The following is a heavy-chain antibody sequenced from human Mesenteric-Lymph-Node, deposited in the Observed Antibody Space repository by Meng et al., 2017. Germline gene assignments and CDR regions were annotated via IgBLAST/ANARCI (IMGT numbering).Heavy chain of an antibody. D-gene: IGHD3-10*01. Sequence: QANASRPGPVNLSETPFLTCTGLGCSSNRNGYYWDWGRQPPGKGLEWIGAIDHSGSTSYNPSLQRRVTMFLDTSKNQFSLMLTSVTATDTAVYYCARRRGGSGRDCWGQGTLVTVSS. CDR1: GCSSNRNGYY. CDR2: IDHSGST. J-gene: IGHJ4*02. CDR3: ARRRGGSGRDC. V-gene: IGHV4-39*01.